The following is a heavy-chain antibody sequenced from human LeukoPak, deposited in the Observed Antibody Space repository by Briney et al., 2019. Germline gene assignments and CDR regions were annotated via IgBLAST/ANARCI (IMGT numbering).Heavy chain of an antibody. D-gene: IGHD6-13*01. CDR1: GGSISSSNW. CDR3: ARGHSSSWYAYYFDY. Sequence: SGTLSLTCAVSGGSISSSNWWSWVRQPPGKGLEWIGEIYHSGSTNYNPSLKSRVTMSVDTSKNQFSLKLSSVTAADTAVYYCARGHSSSWYAYYFDYWGQGTLVTVSS. J-gene: IGHJ4*02. V-gene: IGHV4-4*02. CDR2: IYHSGST.